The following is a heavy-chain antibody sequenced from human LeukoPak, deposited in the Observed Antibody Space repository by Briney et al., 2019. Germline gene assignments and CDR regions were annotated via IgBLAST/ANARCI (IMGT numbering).Heavy chain of an antibody. Sequence: GGSLRLSCAATGCNFDEYARHWVRQAPGKGLEWVSLISADGYGTYYASSVKGRFTISRDISKNSLYLQMNSLSSEDTAVYYCATGRWLRDRRPIDYWGQGTLVTVSS. CDR2: ISADGYGT. D-gene: IGHD5-12*01. V-gene: IGHV3-43*02. CDR3: ATGRWLRDRRPIDY. J-gene: IGHJ4*02. CDR1: GCNFDEYA.